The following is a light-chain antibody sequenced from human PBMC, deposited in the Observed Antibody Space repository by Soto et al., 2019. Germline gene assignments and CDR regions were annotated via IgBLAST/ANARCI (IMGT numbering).Light chain of an antibody. V-gene: IGLV2-14*02. CDR1: SSDVGGSGL. CDR2: EGF. J-gene: IGLJ2*01. Sequence: QSVLTQPASVSGSPAQSITISCTGSSSDVGGSGLVSWYQFHPGKAPKLLIFEGFKRPSGVSNRFSGSKSGNTASLTISGLQAEDEADYYCSSYTTSSTVVFGGGTKLTVL. CDR3: SSYTTSSTVV.